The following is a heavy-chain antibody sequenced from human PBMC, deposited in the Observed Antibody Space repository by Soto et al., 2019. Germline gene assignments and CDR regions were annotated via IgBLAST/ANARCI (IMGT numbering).Heavy chain of an antibody. CDR1: SGSISSSNW. V-gene: IGHV4-4*02. CDR3: ARKRDRYCSGGSCYSGFDY. D-gene: IGHD2-15*01. Sequence: QVQLQESGPGLVKPSGTLSLTCAVSSGSISSSNWWSWVRQPPGKGLEWIGEIYHSGSTNYNPSLKSRVTISVDKSKNQFSLKLSSVTAADTAVYYCARKRDRYCSGGSCYSGFDYWGQVTLVTVSS. J-gene: IGHJ4*02. CDR2: IYHSGST.